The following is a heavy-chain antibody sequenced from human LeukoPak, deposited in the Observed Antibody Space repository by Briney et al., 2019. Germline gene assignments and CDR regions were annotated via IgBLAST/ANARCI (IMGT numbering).Heavy chain of an antibody. J-gene: IGHJ6*03. CDR3: ARDMRYCSSTSCYASYYYYYMDV. CDR2: VYYSGTT. D-gene: IGHD2-2*01. CDR1: GGSISSSNYY. Sequence: SETLSLTCSVSGGSISSSNYYWGWIRQPPGKGLEWIGNVYYSGTTYYSPSLKSRVTISVDTSKNQFSLKLSSVTAADTAVYYCARDMRYCSSTSCYASYYYYYMDVWGKGTTVTVSS. V-gene: IGHV4-39*07.